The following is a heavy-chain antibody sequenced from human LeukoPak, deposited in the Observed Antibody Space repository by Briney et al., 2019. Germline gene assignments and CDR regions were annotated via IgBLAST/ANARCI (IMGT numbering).Heavy chain of an antibody. V-gene: IGHV3-48*03. CDR3: AKDPWAMIVVVPWGSYFDY. J-gene: IGHJ4*02. CDR2: ISSSGSTI. CDR1: GFTFSSYE. D-gene: IGHD3-22*01. Sequence: PGGSLRLSCAASGFTFSSYEMNWVRQAPGKGLEWASYISSSGSTIYYADSVKGRFTISRDNSKNTLYLQMNSLRAEDTAVYYCAKDPWAMIVVVPWGSYFDYWGRGTLVTVSS.